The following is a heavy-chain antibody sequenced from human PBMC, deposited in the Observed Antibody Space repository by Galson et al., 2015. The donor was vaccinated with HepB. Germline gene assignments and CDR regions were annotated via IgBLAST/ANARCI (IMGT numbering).Heavy chain of an antibody. CDR2: TYFNRNS. V-gene: IGHV4-39*01. Sequence: SETLSLTCTVSGGPIDGTTFYWGWIRQTPGKGLEWIASTYFNRNSYENPSLRSRVSIFVDTSRNEFFLKLRSVTAADTAVYYCAKSPGYWSFDSWAQGTLVTVSS. J-gene: IGHJ4*02. CDR1: GGPIDGTTFY. D-gene: IGHD3-9*01. CDR3: AKSPGYWSFDS.